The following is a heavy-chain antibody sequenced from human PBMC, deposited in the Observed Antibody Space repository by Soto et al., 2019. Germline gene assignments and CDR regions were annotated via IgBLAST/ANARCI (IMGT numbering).Heavy chain of an antibody. J-gene: IGHJ4*02. Sequence: LRLSCAASGFTFNLFTFHWVRQAPGKGLEWVSAISGSGGSTYYADSVKGRFTISRDNSKNTLYLQMNSLRAEDTAVYYCARDPVEMATIAPRYWGQGTLVTVSS. D-gene: IGHD5-12*01. CDR2: ISGSGGST. V-gene: IGHV3-23*01. CDR3: ARDPVEMATIAPRY. CDR1: GFTFNLFT.